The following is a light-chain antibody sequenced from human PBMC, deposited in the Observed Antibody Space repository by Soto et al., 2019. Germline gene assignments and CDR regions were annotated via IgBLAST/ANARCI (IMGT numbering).Light chain of an antibody. Sequence: EIVLTQSPGTLSLSPGERATLSCRASQSVSSSYLAWYQQKPGQAPRLLIYGASSSATGIPDRFSGSGSGTDFTLTISRLEPEDFAVYYCQQYGSSLPTWTFGQGTKVEIK. V-gene: IGKV3-20*01. CDR1: QSVSSSY. J-gene: IGKJ1*01. CDR2: GAS. CDR3: QQYGSSLPTWT.